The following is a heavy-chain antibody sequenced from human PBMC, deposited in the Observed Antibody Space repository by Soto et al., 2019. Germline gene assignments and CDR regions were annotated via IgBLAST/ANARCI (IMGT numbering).Heavy chain of an antibody. D-gene: IGHD3-9*01. CDR3: ARRLYFDTWFDP. CDR1: GDNFATYW. CDR2: IYPANSDI. Sequence: GESLKISCKGSGDNFATYWIGWVRQVPGRGPEWMAIIYPANSDIRYSPSFQGQITISADKSINTAYLQWNSLKASDTAMYYCARRLYFDTWFDPWGQGTLVTVS. J-gene: IGHJ5*02. V-gene: IGHV5-51*01.